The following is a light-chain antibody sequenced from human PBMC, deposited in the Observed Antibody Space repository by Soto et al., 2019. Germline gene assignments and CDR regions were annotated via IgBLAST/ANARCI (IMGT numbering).Light chain of an antibody. V-gene: IGKV1-33*01. CDR2: DEX. CDR1: HDITTY. Sequence: IQMTQSPSSLVPSVGDRVIITXQASHDITTYLDWYQQTTGKXTKLLXXDEXNLETGVPSRFIGSGSGKDFTFTISSLQPEYISTSYCQQYDNLSLCTFGPGTKVDIK. CDR3: QQYDNLSLCT. J-gene: IGKJ3*01.